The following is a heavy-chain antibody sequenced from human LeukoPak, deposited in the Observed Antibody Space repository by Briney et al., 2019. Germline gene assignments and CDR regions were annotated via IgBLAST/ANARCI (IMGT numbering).Heavy chain of an antibody. CDR3: AQGSTMGDY. Sequence: SETLSLTCTVSGGSITNYYWSWIRQPPGKGLEWIGYFYYSGSSNYNPSLKSRVTISGDTSKNQFSLKLSSVTAADTAVYYCAQGSTMGDYWGQGTLVTVSS. V-gene: IGHV4-59*01. CDR1: GGSITNYY. J-gene: IGHJ4*02. CDR2: FYYSGSS. D-gene: IGHD5/OR15-5a*01.